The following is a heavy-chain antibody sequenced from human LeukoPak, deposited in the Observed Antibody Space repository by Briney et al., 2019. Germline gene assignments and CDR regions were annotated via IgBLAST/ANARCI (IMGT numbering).Heavy chain of an antibody. Sequence: GGSLRLSCAASGFTFSNAWMSWVRQAPGKGLEWVGRIKSKTDGGTTDYAAPVKGRFTISRDDSKNTLYLQMNSLRAEDTAVYYCARLSYGSGSYPSYNWFDPWGQGTLVTVSS. CDR3: ARLSYGSGSYPSYNWFDP. CDR1: GFTFSNAW. V-gene: IGHV3-15*01. D-gene: IGHD3-10*01. CDR2: IKSKTDGGTT. J-gene: IGHJ5*02.